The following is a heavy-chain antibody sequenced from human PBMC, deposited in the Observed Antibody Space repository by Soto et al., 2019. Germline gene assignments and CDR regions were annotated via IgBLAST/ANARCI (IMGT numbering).Heavy chain of an antibody. D-gene: IGHD3-22*01. J-gene: IGHJ4*02. CDR1: GFTFSSYA. V-gene: IGHV3-64*01. CDR2: ISSNGGST. Sequence: EVQLVESGGGLVQPGGSLRLSCAASGFTFSSYAMHWVRQAPGKGMEYVSVISSNGGSTYYANSVKGRFTISRDNSKNPLYLQMGSLRAEDMAVYYCARTSGYAFDYWGQGTLVTFSS. CDR3: ARTSGYAFDY.